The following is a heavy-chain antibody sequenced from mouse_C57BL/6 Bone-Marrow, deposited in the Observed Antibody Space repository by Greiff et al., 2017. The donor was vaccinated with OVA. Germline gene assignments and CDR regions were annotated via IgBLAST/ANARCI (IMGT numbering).Heavy chain of an antibody. J-gene: IGHJ3*01. CDR3: ARDGGAY. V-gene: IGHV5-4*03. D-gene: IGHD1-1*02. Sequence: EVMLVESGGGLVKPGGSLKLSCAASGFTFSSYAMSWVRQTPEKRLEWVATISDGGSYTYYTDNVKGRFTISRDNAKNNLYLQMSHLKSEDTAIYYCARDGGAYWGQGTLVTVSA. CDR2: ISDGGSYT. CDR1: GFTFSSYA.